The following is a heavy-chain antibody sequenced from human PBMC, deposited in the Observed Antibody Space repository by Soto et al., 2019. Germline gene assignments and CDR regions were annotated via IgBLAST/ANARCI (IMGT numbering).Heavy chain of an antibody. Sequence: SVKVTCKASGGGFSSYALSSVRQAPGQGLEWLGGIIPIFGTANYAQKFQGRVTITAEESTSTDYMELSSMRSEDTAVYYCARAEPYYYGSGSYGNYYYYYGMDVWGQGTTVTVSS. CDR3: ARAEPYYYGSGSYGNYYYYYGMDV. CDR1: GGGFSSYA. V-gene: IGHV1-69*13. D-gene: IGHD3-10*01. CDR2: IIPIFGTA. J-gene: IGHJ6*02.